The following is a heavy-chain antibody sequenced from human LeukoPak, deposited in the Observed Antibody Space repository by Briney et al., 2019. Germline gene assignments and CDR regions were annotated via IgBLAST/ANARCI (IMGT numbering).Heavy chain of an antibody. Sequence: ASVKVSCKASGYTFTRYNMHWVRQAPGQGLEWMGIINPSGGSTTYAQRFQGRVTMTRDTSTSTVYLELSSLRSEDTAVYYCARAYSNYVFDAFDIWGQGTMVTVSS. CDR3: ARAYSNYVFDAFDI. D-gene: IGHD4-11*01. CDR1: GYTFTRYN. J-gene: IGHJ3*02. CDR2: INPSGGST. V-gene: IGHV1-46*01.